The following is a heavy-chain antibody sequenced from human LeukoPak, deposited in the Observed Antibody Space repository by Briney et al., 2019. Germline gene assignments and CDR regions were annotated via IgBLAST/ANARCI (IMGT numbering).Heavy chain of an antibody. Sequence: GASVNVSCKASGGTFSSYAISWVRQAPGQGLEWMGRIIPILGTANYAQKFQGRVTITADKSTSTAYMELSSLRSEDTAVYYCASKQAGVAAADAFDIWGQGTMVTVSS. CDR1: GGTFSSYA. D-gene: IGHD6-25*01. CDR2: IIPILGTA. V-gene: IGHV1-69*04. J-gene: IGHJ3*02. CDR3: ASKQAGVAAADAFDI.